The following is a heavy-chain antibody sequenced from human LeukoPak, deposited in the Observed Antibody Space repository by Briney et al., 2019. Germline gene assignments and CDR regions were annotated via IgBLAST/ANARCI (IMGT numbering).Heavy chain of an antibody. D-gene: IGHD1-26*01. Sequence: GGSLRLSCAASGFTFSSYSMNWVRQAPGKGLEWVSSISSSSSYIYYADSVKGRLTISRDNGKNSLYLQMNSLRAEDTAVYYCARSGIVGATIDYWGQGTLVTVSS. CDR1: GFTFSSYS. CDR2: ISSSSSYI. CDR3: ARSGIVGATIDY. J-gene: IGHJ4*02. V-gene: IGHV3-21*01.